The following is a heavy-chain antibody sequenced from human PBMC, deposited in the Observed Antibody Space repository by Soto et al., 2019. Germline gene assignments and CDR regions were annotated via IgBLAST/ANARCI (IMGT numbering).Heavy chain of an antibody. D-gene: IGHD5-18*01. V-gene: IGHV4-31*03. CDR2: IYYSGST. CDR1: GGSISSGGYY. Sequence: SETLSLTCTVSGGSISSGGYYWSWIRQHPGKGLEWIGYIYYSGSTYYNPSLKSRVTISVDTSKNQFSLKLSSVTAADTAVYYCAREVLVVDTAMVRYFGYWGQGTLVTVSS. J-gene: IGHJ4*02. CDR3: AREVLVVDTAMVRYFGY.